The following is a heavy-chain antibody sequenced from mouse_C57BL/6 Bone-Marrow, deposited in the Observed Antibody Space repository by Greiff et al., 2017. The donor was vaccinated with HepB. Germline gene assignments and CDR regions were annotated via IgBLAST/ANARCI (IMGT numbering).Heavy chain of an antibody. J-gene: IGHJ2*01. CDR2: INPGSGGT. D-gene: IGHD1-1*01. Sequence: QVQLQQSGAELVRPGPSVKVSCKASGYAFTNYLIEWVKQRPGQGLEWIGVINPGSGGTNYNEKFKGKATLTADKSASTAYMQLSSLTSEDAAVYFCAIRGDYYYGSSGYWGQGTTLTVSS. CDR3: AIRGDYYYGSSGY. CDR1: GYAFTNYL. V-gene: IGHV1-54*01.